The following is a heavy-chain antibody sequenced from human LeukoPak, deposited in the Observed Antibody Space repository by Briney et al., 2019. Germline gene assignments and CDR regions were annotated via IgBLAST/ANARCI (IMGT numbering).Heavy chain of an antibody. CDR3: ARPSSSSTYYYYMDV. Sequence: SETLSLTCTVSGDSISSPDYYWSWIRHHPGRGLEWIGYLYYSGSTYYSPSLKSRVTISVDTSKNQFSLKLSSVTAADTAVYYCARPSSSSTYYYYMDVWGKGTTVTVSS. CDR2: LYYSGST. CDR1: GDSISSPDYY. V-gene: IGHV4-30-4*01. D-gene: IGHD6-6*01. J-gene: IGHJ6*03.